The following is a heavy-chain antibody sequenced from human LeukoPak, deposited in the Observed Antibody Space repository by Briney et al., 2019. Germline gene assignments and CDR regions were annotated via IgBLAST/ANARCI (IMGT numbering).Heavy chain of an antibody. D-gene: IGHD6-19*01. CDR1: GFTFSTHA. CDR2: ISFDGVYK. V-gene: IGHV3-30*18. J-gene: IGHJ4*02. CDR3: AKDTWGSGRYNFFDY. Sequence: SGGSLRLSCAASGFTFSTHAMHWVRQAPGKGLEWVAMISFDGVYKHYTDSVRGRFTISRDESENTLYLQMNSLRAEDTAVYYCAKDTWGSGRYNFFDYWGQGTLVTVSS.